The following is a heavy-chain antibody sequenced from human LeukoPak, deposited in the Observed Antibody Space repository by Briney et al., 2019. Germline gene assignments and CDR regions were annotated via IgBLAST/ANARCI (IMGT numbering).Heavy chain of an antibody. V-gene: IGHV3-30-3*01. D-gene: IGHD2-2*01. CDR3: ARDPGFIVVALYGMDV. Sequence: GGSLRLSCAASGFTFSSYAMHWVRQAPGKGLEWVAVISYDGSNKYYADSVKGRFTISRDNSKNTLYLQMNSLRAEDTAVYYCARDPGFIVVALYGMDVWGQGTTVTVSS. CDR1: GFTFSSYA. J-gene: IGHJ6*02. CDR2: ISYDGSNK.